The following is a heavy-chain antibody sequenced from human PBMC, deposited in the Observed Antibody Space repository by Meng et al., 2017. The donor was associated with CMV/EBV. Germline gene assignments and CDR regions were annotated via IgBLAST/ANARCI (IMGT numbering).Heavy chain of an antibody. CDR1: GFTFSSYW. CDR3: ARSGVTYCSSTSCLGGMDV. D-gene: IGHD2-2*01. Sequence: GGSLRLSCAASGFTFSSYWMHWVRQAPGKGLVWVSRINSDGSSTSYADSVKGRFTISRDNAKNTLYLQMSSLRAEDTAVYYCARSGVTYCSSTSCLGGMDVWGQGTTVTSP. V-gene: IGHV3-74*01. J-gene: IGHJ6*02. CDR2: INSDGSST.